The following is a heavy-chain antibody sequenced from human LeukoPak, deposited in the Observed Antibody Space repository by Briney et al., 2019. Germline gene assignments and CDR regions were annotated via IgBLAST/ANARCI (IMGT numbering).Heavy chain of an antibody. D-gene: IGHD6-19*01. CDR1: GFTFDDYA. V-gene: IGHV3-9*03. Sequence: GGSLRLSCAASGFTFDDYAMHWVRQAPGKGLEWVSGISWNSGNTAYADSVKGRFTIPRDNAKNSLYLQMSSLRAEDMALYYCAKGGYSSVTNWFDPWGQGTLVTVSS. CDR2: ISWNSGNT. CDR3: AKGGYSSVTNWFDP. J-gene: IGHJ5*02.